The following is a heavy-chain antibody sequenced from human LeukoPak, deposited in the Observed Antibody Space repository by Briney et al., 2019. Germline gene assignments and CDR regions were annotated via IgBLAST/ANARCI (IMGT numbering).Heavy chain of an antibody. J-gene: IGHJ4*02. Sequence: PGGSLRLFCAASGFRFRRHWKHWVPHVPGKGLVWVSRINSDGRSTTYADSVKGRFTISRDNAKNTLYLQLNSLRAEDTAVYFCARDGVAAPDYWGQGTLVTVSS. CDR2: INSDGRST. CDR1: GFRFRRHW. V-gene: IGHV3-74*01. D-gene: IGHD3-3*01. CDR3: ARDGVAAPDY.